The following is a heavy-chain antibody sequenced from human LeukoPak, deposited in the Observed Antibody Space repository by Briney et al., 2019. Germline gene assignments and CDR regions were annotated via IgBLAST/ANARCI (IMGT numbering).Heavy chain of an antibody. Sequence: PSETLSLTCTVSSGSISSYYWTWIRQPPGKGLEWIGYFHYSGSTNYNPSLKSRVTISVDTSKNQFSLKLRSVTAADTAVYYCARSVWGYQFDPRGQGTLVTVSS. V-gene: IGHV4-59*01. J-gene: IGHJ5*02. D-gene: IGHD5/OR15-5a*01. CDR3: ARSVWGYQFDP. CDR1: SGSISSYY. CDR2: FHYSGST.